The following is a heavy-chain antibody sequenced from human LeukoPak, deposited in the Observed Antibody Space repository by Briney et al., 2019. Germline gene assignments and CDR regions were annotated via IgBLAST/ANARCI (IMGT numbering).Heavy chain of an antibody. D-gene: IGHD2-2*01. CDR2: ISISSSYI. J-gene: IGHJ1*01. CDR1: GFTFSSYS. V-gene: IGHV3-21*01. Sequence: PGGSLRLSCSASGFTFSSYSMNWVRQAPGKGLEWVSSISISSSYIYYADSVKGRFTISRNNAKDSLYLQVNSLRADDTAVYYCAVGYCSSTSCLGGYHRDYLHHWGQGTMVTVSS. CDR3: AVGYCSSTSCLGGYHRDYLHH.